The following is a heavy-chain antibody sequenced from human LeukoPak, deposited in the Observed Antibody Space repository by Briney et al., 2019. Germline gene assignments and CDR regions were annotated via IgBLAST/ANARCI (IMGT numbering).Heavy chain of an antibody. J-gene: IGHJ4*02. V-gene: IGHV6-1*01. Sequence: SQTLSLTCAISGDSVSSNSAAWNWIRQSPSRGLEWLGRTYYRSKWYNDYAVSVKSRITINPDTSKNQFSLQLNSVTPEDTAVYYCASPLAWGSRVQGLDLDYWGQGTLVTVSS. CDR3: ASPLAWGSRVQGLDLDY. D-gene: IGHD7-27*01. CDR1: GDSVSSNSAA. CDR2: TYYRSKWYN.